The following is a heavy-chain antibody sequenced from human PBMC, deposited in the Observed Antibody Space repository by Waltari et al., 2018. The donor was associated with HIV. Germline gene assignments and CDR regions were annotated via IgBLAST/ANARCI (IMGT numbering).Heavy chain of an antibody. J-gene: IGHJ4*02. V-gene: IGHV3-48*02. CDR1: GFSFRSFG. D-gene: IGHD4-17*01. Sequence: EVHLVESGGDLVQPGGSLRLSCAASGFSFRSFGMIWVRQAPGKGLEWISYISVSSSTMYYADSVKCRFTISRDNAKNSVYLQMDSLRDEDTAVYYCARADVTTFDYWGQGARVTVSS. CDR2: ISVSSSTM. CDR3: ARADVTTFDY.